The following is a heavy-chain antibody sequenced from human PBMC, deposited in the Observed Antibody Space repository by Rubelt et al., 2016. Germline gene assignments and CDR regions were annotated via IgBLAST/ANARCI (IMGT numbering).Heavy chain of an antibody. CDR1: GYTFTGYY. CDR2: ISVYNGET. D-gene: IGHD1-26*01. V-gene: IGHV1-18*04. CDR3: ARANSGSYSTY. Sequence: QVQLVQSGAEVKKPGASVKVSCKASGYTFTGYYMHWVRQAPGQGLEWRGWISVYNGETNHAQMFQDRLTMTTDKSPRTAYMGLGSLGSDATAVYYCARANSGSYSTYWGQGTLVTVSS. J-gene: IGHJ4*02.